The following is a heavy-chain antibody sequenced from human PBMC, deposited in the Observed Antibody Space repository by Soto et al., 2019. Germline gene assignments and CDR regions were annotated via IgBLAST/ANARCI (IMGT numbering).Heavy chain of an antibody. CDR3: ARDGYASGWSSYAFDI. J-gene: IGHJ3*02. V-gene: IGHV4-4*07. CDR1: GGSINTYF. D-gene: IGHD6-19*01. Sequence: SETLSLTCTASGGSINTYFWSWIRQPAGKGLEWIGRMYTSGSTNYNPSLKSRVTMSVDTSKNQFSLKLNSLTAADTAVYYCARDGYASGWSSYAFDIWGQGTMVTVS. CDR2: MYTSGST.